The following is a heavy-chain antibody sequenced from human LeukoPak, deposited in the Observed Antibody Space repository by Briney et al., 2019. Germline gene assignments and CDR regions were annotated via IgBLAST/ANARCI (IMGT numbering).Heavy chain of an antibody. CDR3: LQRHVLRYFDWLKLDAFDI. CDR2: IYYSGST. D-gene: IGHD3-9*01. V-gene: IGHV4-39*01. Sequence: SETLSLTCTVSGVSISSCSYYWGWIRQPPGKGLEWIGSIYYSGSTYYNPSLKSRVTISVDTSKNQFSLKLRSVTAADTAVYYCLQRHVLRYFDWLKLDAFDIWGQGTMVTVST. CDR1: GVSISSCSYY. J-gene: IGHJ3*02.